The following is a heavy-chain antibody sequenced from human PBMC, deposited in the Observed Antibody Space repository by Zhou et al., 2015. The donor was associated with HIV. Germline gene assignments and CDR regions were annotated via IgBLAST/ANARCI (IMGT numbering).Heavy chain of an antibody. CDR1: GGTFSSYA. CDR3: ARANVLLWFGELSGAFDI. V-gene: IGHV1-69*12. Sequence: QVQLVQSGAEVKKPGSSVKVSCKASGGTFSSYAISWVRQAPGQGLEWMGGIIPIFGTANYAQKFQGRVTITADESTSTAYMELSSLRSEDTAVYYCARANVLLWFGELSGAFDIWGQGTMVTVSS. D-gene: IGHD3-10*01. J-gene: IGHJ3*02. CDR2: IIPIFGTA.